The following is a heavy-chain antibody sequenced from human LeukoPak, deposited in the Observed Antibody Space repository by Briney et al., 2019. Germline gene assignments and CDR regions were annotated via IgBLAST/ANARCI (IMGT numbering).Heavy chain of an antibody. CDR2: IYYSGST. CDR1: GGSISSSSYY. J-gene: IGHJ5*02. CDR3: ARHLATGVRWFDP. D-gene: IGHD3-10*01. V-gene: IGHV4-39*01. Sequence: SETLSLTCTASGGSISSSSYYWGWIRQPPGKGLEWIGSIYYSGSTYYNPSLKSRVTISVDTSKNQFSLKLSSVTAADTAVYYCARHLATGVRWFDPWGQGTLVTVSS.